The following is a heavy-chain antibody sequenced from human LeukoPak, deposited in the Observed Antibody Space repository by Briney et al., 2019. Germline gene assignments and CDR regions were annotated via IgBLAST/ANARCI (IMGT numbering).Heavy chain of an antibody. CDR2: ISGSGGST. Sequence: GGSLRLSCAASGFTFSSYAMSWVRQAPGKGLEWVSAISGSGGSTYYADSVKGRFTISRDDFKNTLYLQMNSLRGEDTALYYCARDSGVIAPDLDYWGQGTLVTVSS. CDR1: GFTFSSYA. J-gene: IGHJ4*02. V-gene: IGHV3-23*01. D-gene: IGHD2/OR15-2a*01. CDR3: ARDSGVIAPDLDY.